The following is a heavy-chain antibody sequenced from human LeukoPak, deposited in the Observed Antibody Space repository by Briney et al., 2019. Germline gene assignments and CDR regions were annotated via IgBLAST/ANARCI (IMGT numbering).Heavy chain of an antibody. CDR1: GFLFSRYW. V-gene: IGHV3-7*01. Sequence: GGSLRLSCAASGFLFSRYWMSWVRQAPGKGLEWVANIKEDGSEKYYVESMKGRFTISRDNVKNSLYLQINSLRAEDTAVYYCARDSFETDIDYWGQGTLVAVSS. CDR2: IKEDGSEK. D-gene: IGHD1-14*01. CDR3: ARDSFETDIDY. J-gene: IGHJ4*02.